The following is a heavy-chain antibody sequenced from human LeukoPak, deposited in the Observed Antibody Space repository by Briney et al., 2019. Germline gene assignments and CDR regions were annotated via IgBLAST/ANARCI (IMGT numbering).Heavy chain of an antibody. J-gene: IGHJ4*02. CDR2: ISYDGSNK. D-gene: IGHD3-10*01. Sequence: PGRSLRLSCAASGFTFNTYAMHWVRQGPGKGLEWVATISYDGSNKFYADFVKGRFTISRDNSKNTLYLQMNSLRAEDTAVFYCARDPSMVRGVMLFDYWGQGTLVTVSS. CDR3: ARDPSMVRGVMLFDY. V-gene: IGHV3-30*04. CDR1: GFTFNTYA.